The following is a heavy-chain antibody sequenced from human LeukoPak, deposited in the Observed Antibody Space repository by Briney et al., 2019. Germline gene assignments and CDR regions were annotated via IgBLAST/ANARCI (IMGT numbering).Heavy chain of an antibody. CDR2: IYSGGST. CDR3: ARELLWFGEHTHFDY. CDR1: GFTVSSNY. J-gene: IGHJ4*02. D-gene: IGHD3-10*01. Sequence: GGSLRLSCAASGFTVSSNYMSWVRQAPGKGLEWVSVIYSGGSTYYADSVKGRFTISRDNSKNTLYLQMNSLRAEDTAVYYCARELLWFGEHTHFDYWGQGTLVTVSS. V-gene: IGHV3-53*05.